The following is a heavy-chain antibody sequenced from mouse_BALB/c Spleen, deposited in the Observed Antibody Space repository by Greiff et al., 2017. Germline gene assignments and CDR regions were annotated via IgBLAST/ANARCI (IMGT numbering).Heavy chain of an antibody. V-gene: IGHV1-15*01. CDR2: IDPETGGT. J-gene: IGHJ2*01. Sequence: VQLQQSGAELVRPGASVTLSCKASGYTFTDYEMHWVKQTPVHGLEWIGAIDPETGGTAYNQKFKGKATLTADKSSSTAYMELRSLTSEDSAVYYCTKLLRFYWGQGTTLTVSS. CDR1: GYTFTDYE. CDR3: TKLLRFY. D-gene: IGHD1-1*01.